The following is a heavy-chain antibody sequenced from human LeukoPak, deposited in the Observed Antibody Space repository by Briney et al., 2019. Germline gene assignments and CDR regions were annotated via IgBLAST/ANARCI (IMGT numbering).Heavy chain of an antibody. CDR1: AFTFGDYA. Sequence: GGSLRLSCAASAFTFGDYAMHWVRQTPGKGLEWVSGISWKSGTIVYADSVKGRFTISRDNAKNSLYLQMNSLRAEDTAVYYCAGPPQASSFDIWGQGTMVTVSS. CDR2: ISWKSGTI. V-gene: IGHV3-9*01. CDR3: AGPPQASSFDI. D-gene: IGHD3-10*01. J-gene: IGHJ3*02.